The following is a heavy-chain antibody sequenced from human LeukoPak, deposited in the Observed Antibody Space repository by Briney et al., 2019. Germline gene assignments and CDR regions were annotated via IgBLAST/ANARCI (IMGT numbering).Heavy chain of an antibody. Sequence: GGSLTLSCAASGFTFSGSAMHWVRQASGKGLEWVGRIRSKANSYATAYAASVKGRFTISRDDSKNTAYLQMNSLKTEDTAVYYCTIQLETRIYYYYGMDVWGQGTTVTVSS. J-gene: IGHJ6*02. V-gene: IGHV3-73*01. CDR1: GFTFSGSA. D-gene: IGHD1-1*01. CDR2: IRSKANSYAT. CDR3: TIQLETRIYYYYGMDV.